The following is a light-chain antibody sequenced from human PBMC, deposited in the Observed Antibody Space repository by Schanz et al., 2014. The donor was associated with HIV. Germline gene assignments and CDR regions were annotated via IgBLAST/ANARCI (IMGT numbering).Light chain of an antibody. CDR1: QSISSW. V-gene: IGKV1-5*01. Sequence: DIQMTQSPSTLSASVGDRVTITCRASQSISSWLAWYQQKPGKAPKLLIFAAFSLQGGVPSRFSGSGSGTDYTLTISSLQPDDAASYYCQEYDVAPRTFGQGTKVEI. J-gene: IGKJ1*01. CDR3: QEYDVAPRT. CDR2: AAF.